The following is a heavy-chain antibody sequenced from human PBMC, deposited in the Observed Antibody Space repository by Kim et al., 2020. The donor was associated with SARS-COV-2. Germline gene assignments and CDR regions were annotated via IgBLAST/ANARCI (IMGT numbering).Heavy chain of an antibody. D-gene: IGHD5-12*01. CDR1: GFTFSSYE. J-gene: IGHJ6*02. CDR3: ARVRGYSGYDFTEGPYYYYYYSMDV. CDR2: ISSSGSTI. Sequence: GGSLRLSCAASGFTFSSYEMNWVRQAPGKGLEWVSYISSSGSTIYYADSVKGRFTISRDNAKNSLYLQMNSLRAEDTAVYYCARVRGYSGYDFTEGPYYYYYYSMDVWGQGTTVTVSS. V-gene: IGHV3-48*03.